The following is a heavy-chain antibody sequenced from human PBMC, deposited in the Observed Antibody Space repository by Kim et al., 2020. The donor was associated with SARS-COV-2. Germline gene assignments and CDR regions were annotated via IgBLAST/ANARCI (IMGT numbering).Heavy chain of an antibody. J-gene: IGHJ6*02. Sequence: NPSLKSGVTISVDTSKNQFSLKLSSVTAADTAVYYCARGGSAIYGSDTDVWGQGTTVTVSS. D-gene: IGHD3-10*01. V-gene: IGHV4-30-2*04. CDR3: ARGGSAIYGSDTDV.